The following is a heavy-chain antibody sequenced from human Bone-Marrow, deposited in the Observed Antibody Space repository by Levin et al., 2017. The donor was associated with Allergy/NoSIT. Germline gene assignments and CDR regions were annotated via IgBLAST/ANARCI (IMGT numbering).Heavy chain of an antibody. CDR3: ARASTYPGVDY. J-gene: IGHJ4*02. V-gene: IGHV4-34*01. CDR2: INHSGST. Sequence: GSLRLSCAVYGGSFSGYYWSWIRQPPGKGLGWIGEINHSGSTNYNPSLKSRVTISVDTSKNQFSLKLSSVTAADTAVYYCARASTYPGVDYWGQGTLVTVSS. CDR1: GGSFSGYY. D-gene: IGHD7-27*01.